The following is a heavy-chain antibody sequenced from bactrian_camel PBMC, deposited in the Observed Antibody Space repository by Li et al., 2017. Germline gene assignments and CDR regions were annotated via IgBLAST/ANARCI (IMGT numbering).Heavy chain of an antibody. CDR2: IGFADDNPIYP. J-gene: IGHJ4*01. CDR1: GPTDSTYC. V-gene: IGHV3-3*01. D-gene: IGHD2*01. CDR3: AVNTLRTYCSGGYRPGHDYNY. Sequence: SLRLSCVASGPTDSTYCMGWLRQAPGKEREQVAIIGFADDNPIYPHYADNVKGRFTISRDNAKNTVYLQMNSLKPEDTAMYYCAVNTLRTYCSGGYRPGHDYNYWGQGTQVTVS.